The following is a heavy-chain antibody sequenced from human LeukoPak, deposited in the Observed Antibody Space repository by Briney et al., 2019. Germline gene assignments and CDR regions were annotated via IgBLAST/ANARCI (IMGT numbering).Heavy chain of an antibody. CDR2: IGTAGDT. CDR1: GFTFSSYD. Sequence: PGGSLRLSCAASGFTFSSYDMHWVRQATGKGLGWVSAIGTAGDTYYPGSVKGRFTISRENAKNSLYLQMNSLRAGDTAVYYCARDRGYCSGGSCYSGGMDVWGQGTTVTVSS. J-gene: IGHJ6*02. D-gene: IGHD2-15*01. V-gene: IGHV3-13*01. CDR3: ARDRGYCSGGSCYSGGMDV.